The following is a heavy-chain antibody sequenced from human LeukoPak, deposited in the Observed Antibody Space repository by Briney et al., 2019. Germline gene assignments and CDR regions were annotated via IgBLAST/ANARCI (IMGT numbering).Heavy chain of an antibody. CDR3: ARALTTVTSHFDY. CDR1: GFTVSSNY. D-gene: IGHD4-17*01. CDR2: IYSGGST. J-gene: IGHJ4*02. Sequence: PGGSLRLSCAASGFTVSSNYMSWVRQAPGKGLEWVSVIYSGGSTYYADSVKGRFTISRDNSKDTLYLQMNSLRAEDTAVYYCARALTTVTSHFDYWGQGTLVTVSS. V-gene: IGHV3-66*01.